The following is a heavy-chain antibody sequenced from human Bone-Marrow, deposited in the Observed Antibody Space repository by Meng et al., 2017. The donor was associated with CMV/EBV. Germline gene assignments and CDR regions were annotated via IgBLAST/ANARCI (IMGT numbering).Heavy chain of an antibody. Sequence: GGSLRLSCAASGLTFSNYAVSWVRQAPGKGLEWVSVISGSGGSTYYADSVKGRFTISRDNPKNTLYLQMNSLRAEDTAVYYCARDPEYCSSTSCYQGDYWGQGTLVTVSS. J-gene: IGHJ4*02. CDR2: ISGSGGST. CDR1: GLTFSNYA. CDR3: ARDPEYCSSTSCYQGDY. V-gene: IGHV3-23*01. D-gene: IGHD2-2*01.